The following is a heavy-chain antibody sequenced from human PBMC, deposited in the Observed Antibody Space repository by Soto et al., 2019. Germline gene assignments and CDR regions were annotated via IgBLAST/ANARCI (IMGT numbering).Heavy chain of an antibody. CDR1: GGSISSGGYS. Sequence: SETLSLTCAVSGGSISSGGYSWSWIRQPPGKGLEWIGYIYHSGSTYYNPSLKSRVTISVDRSKNQFSLKLSSVTAADTAVYYCARENGNCSGGSCYPLYYFDYWGQGTLVTVSS. CDR2: IYHSGST. V-gene: IGHV4-30-2*01. CDR3: ARENGNCSGGSCYPLYYFDY. J-gene: IGHJ4*02. D-gene: IGHD2-15*01.